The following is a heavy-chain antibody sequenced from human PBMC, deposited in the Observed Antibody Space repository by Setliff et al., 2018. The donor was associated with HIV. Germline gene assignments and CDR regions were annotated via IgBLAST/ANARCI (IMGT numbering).Heavy chain of an antibody. V-gene: IGHV4-34*01. J-gene: IGHJ4*02. D-gene: IGHD6-19*01. CDR3: ARGRKKTLAVSGTRYFDF. CDR1: GGSFSGHS. CDR2: INRSGSA. Sequence: PSETLSLTCAVYGGSFSGHSWTWIRQPPGKGLEWIGEINRSGSANYNRSLKSRVTMSVDTSKRQFSLKLTSVTAADMGVYYCARGRKKTLAVSGTRYFDFWGQGTLVTLSS.